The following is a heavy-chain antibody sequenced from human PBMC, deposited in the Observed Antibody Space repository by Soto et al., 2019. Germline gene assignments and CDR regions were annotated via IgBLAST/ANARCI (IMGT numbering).Heavy chain of an antibody. CDR3: ARVEYTGSEYYHGMDV. V-gene: IGHV6-1*01. CDR2: TFYRSKWYN. J-gene: IGHJ6*02. D-gene: IGHD5-12*01. CDR1: GDGVSSNSAG. Sequence: PSQTLSLTCVISGDGVSSNSAGWNWIRQSPSRGLEWLGRTFYRSKWYNDYAVSLKGRISLNADTSKNQFSLQLNSVTPENTAVYYCARVEYTGSEYYHGMDVWGQGTTVTVSS.